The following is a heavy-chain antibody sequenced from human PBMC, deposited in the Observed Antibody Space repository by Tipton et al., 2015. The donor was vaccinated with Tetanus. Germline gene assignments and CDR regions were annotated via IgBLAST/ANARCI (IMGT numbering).Heavy chain of an antibody. V-gene: IGHV4-59*02. Sequence: TLSLTCSVPGDSVSGYYWSWIRQPPGKGLEWVGYVYYTGDTNYNPSLKSRVTISMDRSENQISLKMTSVTAADTAVYYCAGVTSRRTGLYFEHWGQGTQVTVSS. J-gene: IGHJ1*01. CDR1: GDSVSGYY. D-gene: IGHD2-8*02. CDR2: VYYTGDT. CDR3: AGVTSRRTGLYFEH.